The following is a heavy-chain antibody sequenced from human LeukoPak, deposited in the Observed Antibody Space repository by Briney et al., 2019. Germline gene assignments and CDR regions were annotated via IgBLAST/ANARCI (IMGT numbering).Heavy chain of an antibody. CDR3: ARDSGFSGTQRGEY. V-gene: IGHV3-30*04. J-gene: IGHJ4*01. CDR2: ISYDGSNK. CDR1: GFTFSSYA. D-gene: IGHD3/OR15-3a*01. Sequence: GGSLRLSCAASGFTFSSYAMHWVRQAPGKGLEWVAVISYDGSNKYYADSVKGRFTISRDNSKNTLYLQMNSLRSEDTAVYFCARDSGFSGTQRGEYWGHGTLVTVSP.